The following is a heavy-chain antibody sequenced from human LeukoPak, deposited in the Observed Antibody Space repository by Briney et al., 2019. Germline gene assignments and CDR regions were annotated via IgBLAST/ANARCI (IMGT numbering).Heavy chain of an antibody. CDR3: ARDRGNDYNSYFFDY. CDR2: IKQDGREK. D-gene: IGHD5-24*01. CDR1: RFTFSTYW. J-gene: IGHJ4*02. Sequence: PGGSLRLSCAASRFTFSTYWMSWVRQAPGKGLEWVANIKQDGREKYYVDSVKGRFTISRDNAKNSLYLQMNSLRAEDTAVYYCARDRGNDYNSYFFDYWGQGSLVTVSS. V-gene: IGHV3-7*01.